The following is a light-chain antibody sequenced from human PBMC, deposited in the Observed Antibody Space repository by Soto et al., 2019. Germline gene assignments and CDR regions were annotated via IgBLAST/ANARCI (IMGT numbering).Light chain of an antibody. CDR2: LGD. J-gene: IGLJ3*02. CDR3: ASWDDSLNGWV. Sequence: QSVLTQPPSASSTPGQTVTISCSGSTSNIGTFYVYWYQHLPGTAPKLLIYLGDQRASGVSDRFSGSKSGTSASLAISGLQSEDEADYYCASWDDSLNGWVFGGGTKLTVL. CDR1: TSNIGTFY. V-gene: IGLV1-44*01.